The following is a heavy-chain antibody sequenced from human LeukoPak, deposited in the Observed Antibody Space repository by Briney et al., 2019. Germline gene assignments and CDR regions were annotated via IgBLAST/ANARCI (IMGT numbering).Heavy chain of an antibody. CDR2: INHSGST. J-gene: IGHJ4*02. CDR1: GGSFSGYY. D-gene: IGHD2-2*01. V-gene: IGHV4-34*01. CDR3: ASLPLGYCSSTSCRRDY. Sequence: KPSETLSLTCAVYGGSFSGYYWSWIRQPPGKGLEWIGEINHSGSTNYNPSLKSRVTISVDTSKNQFSLKLSSVTAADTAVYYCASLPLGYCSSTSCRRDYWGQGTLVTVSS.